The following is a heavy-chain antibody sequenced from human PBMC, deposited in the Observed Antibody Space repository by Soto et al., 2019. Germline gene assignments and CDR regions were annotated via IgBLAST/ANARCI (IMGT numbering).Heavy chain of an antibody. CDR2: ISYDGSNK. V-gene: IGHV3-30*18. CDR3: AKDALRIAAAGANWFDP. D-gene: IGHD6-13*01. CDR1: GFTFSSYG. J-gene: IGHJ5*02. Sequence: GGSLRLSCAASGFTFSSYGMHWVRQAPGKGLEWVTVISYDGSNKYYADSVKGRFTISRDNSKNTLYLQMNSLRAEDTAVYYWAKDALRIAAAGANWFDPWGQGT.